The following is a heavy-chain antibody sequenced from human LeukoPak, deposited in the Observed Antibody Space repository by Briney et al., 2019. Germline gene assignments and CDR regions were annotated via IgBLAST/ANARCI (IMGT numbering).Heavy chain of an antibody. V-gene: IGHV3-21*01. CDR2: ISSSSSYI. J-gene: IGHJ4*02. Sequence: GSLRLSCAASGFTFSSYSMNWVRQAPGKGLEWVSSISSSSSYIYYADSVKGRFTISRDNAKNSLYLQMNSLRAEDTAVYYCARGDERDHFDYWGQGTLVTVSS. CDR1: GFTFSSYS. CDR3: ARGDERDHFDY.